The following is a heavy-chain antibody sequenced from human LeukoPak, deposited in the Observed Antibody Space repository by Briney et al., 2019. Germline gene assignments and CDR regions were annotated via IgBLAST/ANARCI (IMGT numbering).Heavy chain of an antibody. J-gene: IGHJ4*02. V-gene: IGHV1-18*01. CDR3: TRDLGVDTTMIFFDY. CDR2: ISAYNGNT. Sequence: ASVKVSCKASGYTFTSFGISWVRQAPGQGLEWMGWISAYNGNTNYAQKLQGRVTMTTDTSTSTAYMERRSLRSDDTAVYYCTRDLGVDTTMIFFDYWGKGSLVTVSS. CDR1: GYTFTSFG. D-gene: IGHD5-18*01.